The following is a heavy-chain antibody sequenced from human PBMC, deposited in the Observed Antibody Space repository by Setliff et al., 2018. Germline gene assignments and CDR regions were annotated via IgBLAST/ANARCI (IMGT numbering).Heavy chain of an antibody. CDR3: ARLGYCSRTSCFANYYYYMDV. CDR2: IIPICGTA. D-gene: IGHD2-2*01. CDR1: GGTFSSYA. J-gene: IGHJ6*03. Sequence: ASVKVSCKASGGTFSSYAISWVRQAPGQGLEWMGGIIPICGTANYAQKFQGRVTVTADESTSTAYMELSSLRSEDTAVYYCARLGYCSRTSCFANYYYYMDVWGKGTTVTVSS. V-gene: IGHV1-69*13.